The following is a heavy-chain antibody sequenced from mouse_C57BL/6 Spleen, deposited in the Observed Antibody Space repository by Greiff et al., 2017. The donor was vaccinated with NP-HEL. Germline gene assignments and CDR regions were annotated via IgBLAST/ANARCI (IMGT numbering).Heavy chain of an antibody. CDR2: ISNGGGST. CDR3: ARIYYDYDGDYAMDY. Sequence: VMLVESGGGLVQPGGSLKLSCAASGFTFSDYHMYWVRQTPEQRLEWVAYISNGGGSTYFPDTVKGRFTISGDNAENTLYLQKSRLKSEDTAMYYCARIYYDYDGDYAMDYWGQGTSVTVSS. V-gene: IGHV5-12*01. J-gene: IGHJ4*01. CDR1: GFTFSDYH. D-gene: IGHD2-4*01.